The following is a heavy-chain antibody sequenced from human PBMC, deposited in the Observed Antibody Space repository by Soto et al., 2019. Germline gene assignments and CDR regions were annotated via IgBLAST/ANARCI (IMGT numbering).Heavy chain of an antibody. D-gene: IGHD2-8*02. CDR3: VRDWSSNANAVNDN. CDR1: GFNFLIYG. J-gene: IGHJ4*02. V-gene: IGHV3-33*01. Sequence: PGGSLRLCCTTSGFNFLIYGFHWVRQDTGKGLEWVASVWYDGSNEKYADSVKARFIISRDNSKNTIYLQMDSLRVEDTAVYYCVRDWSSNANAVNDNWGQGTLVTAPQ. CDR2: VWYDGSNE.